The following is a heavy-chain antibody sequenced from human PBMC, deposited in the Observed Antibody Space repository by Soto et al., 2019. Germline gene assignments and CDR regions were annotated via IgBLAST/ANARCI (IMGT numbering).Heavy chain of an antibody. Sequence: QVQLVESGGGVVQPGKSLRLSCAASGFTFNTYGMHWVRQAPGKGPEWVAVISNDGSNKYYEDSVKGRFTIYRDNSKNTLYLQMNSLRAEDTAVYYCANWNYPQADWCHGTLVTVSS. D-gene: IGHD1-7*01. CDR2: ISNDGSNK. V-gene: IGHV3-30*18. J-gene: IGHJ4*01. CDR3: ANWNYPQAD. CDR1: GFTFNTYG.